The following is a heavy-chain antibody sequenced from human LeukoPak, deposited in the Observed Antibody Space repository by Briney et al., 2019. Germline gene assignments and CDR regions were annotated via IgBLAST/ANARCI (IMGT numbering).Heavy chain of an antibody. J-gene: IGHJ4*02. Sequence: SETLSITCTVSGGSISSSSYYWGWIRQPPGKGLEWIGYIYYSGSTKYNPSLKSRVTMSVDTSKNQFSLKLSSVTAADTAVYYCARHAPESYFDYWGQGTLVTVSS. CDR3: ARHAPESYFDY. CDR1: GGSISSSSYY. D-gene: IGHD3-10*01. CDR2: IYYSGST. V-gene: IGHV4-61*05.